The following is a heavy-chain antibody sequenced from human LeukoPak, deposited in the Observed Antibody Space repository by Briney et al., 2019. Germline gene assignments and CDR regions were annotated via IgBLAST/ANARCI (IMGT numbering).Heavy chain of an antibody. D-gene: IGHD3-22*01. J-gene: IGHJ4*02. CDR1: GLTFSDYS. CDR2: IHHTSSSI. Sequence: GSLRLSCAASGLTFSDYSMNWVRQAPGEGREWVSSIHHTSSSIYYADAVKGRFTISRDNARSSLFLQMNSLTAEDTAVYYCVRLRRHSDESDYYYFYDYWGQGILVTVSS. V-gene: IGHV3-21*06. CDR3: VRLRRHSDESDYYYFYDY.